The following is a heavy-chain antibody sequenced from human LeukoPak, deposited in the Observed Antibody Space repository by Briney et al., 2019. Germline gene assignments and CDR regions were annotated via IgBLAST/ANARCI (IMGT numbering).Heavy chain of an antibody. CDR1: GGSISSRSFS. CDR3: ARRQYNSSPPDY. Sequence: SETLSLTCTVSGGSISSRSFSWGWIRQPPGEGLEWIGSIYYTGSTYYNPSLKSRVTISVDTSKNQFSLNMTSVTAADTAVYYCARRQYNSSPPDYWGQGTLVTVSS. D-gene: IGHD6-13*01. CDR2: IYYTGST. V-gene: IGHV4-39*01. J-gene: IGHJ4*02.